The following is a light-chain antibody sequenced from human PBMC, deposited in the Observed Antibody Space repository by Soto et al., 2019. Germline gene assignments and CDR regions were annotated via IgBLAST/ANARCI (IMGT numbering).Light chain of an antibody. CDR1: SSDVGTYNL. Sequence: QSVLTQPASVSGSPGQSITISCTGTSSDVGTYNLVSWYQQHPGKAPKLMIFEVSERPSGISNRFSGSKSGNTASLTISGLQAEDEADYYCCSYAGSRIVVFGGGTKVTVL. J-gene: IGLJ2*01. CDR3: CSYAGSRIVV. V-gene: IGLV2-23*02. CDR2: EVS.